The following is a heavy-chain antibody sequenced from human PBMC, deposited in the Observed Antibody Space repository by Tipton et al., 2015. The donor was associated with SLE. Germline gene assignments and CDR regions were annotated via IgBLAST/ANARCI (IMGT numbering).Heavy chain of an antibody. D-gene: IGHD3-22*01. Sequence: GLVKPSQTLSLTCAVYGGSFSSYYWSWIRQTPGKGLEWIGYIYYSGSTNYNPSLKSRVTISVDTSKNQFSLKLSSVTAADTAVYYCASSSGYIDDAFDIWGQGTMVTVSS. V-gene: IGHV4-59*08. CDR3: ASSSGYIDDAFDI. CDR1: GGSFSSYY. CDR2: IYYSGST. J-gene: IGHJ3*02.